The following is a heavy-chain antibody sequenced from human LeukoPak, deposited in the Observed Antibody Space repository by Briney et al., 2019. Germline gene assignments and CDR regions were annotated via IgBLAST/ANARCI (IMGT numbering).Heavy chain of an antibody. CDR1: GFPFRDYF. V-gene: IGHV3-11*01. CDR3: ARATYDSSAVDAFDI. Sequence: GGSLRLSCAASGFPFRDYFMSWILQAPGKGLEWLAYTNTAGNTLYYADSVKGRFTISRDNAKKSLYLRMNTLRAEDTAVYYCARATYDSSAVDAFDIWGQGTMVTVSP. D-gene: IGHD3-22*01. CDR2: TNTAGNTL. J-gene: IGHJ3*02.